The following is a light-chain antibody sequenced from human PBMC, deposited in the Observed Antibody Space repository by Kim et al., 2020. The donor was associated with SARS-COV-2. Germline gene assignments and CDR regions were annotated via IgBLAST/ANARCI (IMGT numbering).Light chain of an antibody. Sequence: QSVLTQPSSLSASPGASASLTCTLRSGINVGTYRIYWYRQRPESPPQYLLRYKSDSDKQQGSGVPSRFSGSKDASANAGILLISGLQSEDEADYYCMISHNGAWVFGGGTQLTVL. V-gene: IGLV5-45*02. J-gene: IGLJ3*02. CDR3: MISHNGAWV. CDR2: YKSDSDK. CDR1: SGINVGTYR.